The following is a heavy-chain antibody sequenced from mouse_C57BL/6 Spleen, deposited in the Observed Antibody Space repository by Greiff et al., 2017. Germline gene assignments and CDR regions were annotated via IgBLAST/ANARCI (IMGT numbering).Heavy chain of an antibody. CDR1: GYSITSGYY. V-gene: IGHV3-6*01. CDR2: ISYDGSN. CDR3: ARGDSGYDYYARDY. J-gene: IGHJ4*01. D-gene: IGHD3-2*02. Sequence: EVQLVESGPGLVKPSQSLSLTCSVTGYSITSGYYWNWIRQFPGNKLEWMGYISYDGSNNYNPSLKNRISITRDTSKNQFFLKLNSVTTEDTATYYCARGDSGYDYYARDYWGQGTSVTVSS.